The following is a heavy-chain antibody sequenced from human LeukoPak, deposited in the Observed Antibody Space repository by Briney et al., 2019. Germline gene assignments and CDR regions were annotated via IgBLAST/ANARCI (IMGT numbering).Heavy chain of an antibody. CDR3: ARDSGGPYGGYVNYFDY. CDR1: GGSISSSNW. D-gene: IGHD5-12*01. CDR2: IYHSGST. V-gene: IGHV4-4*02. J-gene: IGHJ4*02. Sequence: SETLSLTCAVSGGSISSSNWWSWVRQPPGKGLEWIGEIYHSGSTNYNPSLKSRVTISVDKSKNQFSLKLSSVTAADTAVYHCARDSGGPYGGYVNYFDYWGQGTLVTVSS.